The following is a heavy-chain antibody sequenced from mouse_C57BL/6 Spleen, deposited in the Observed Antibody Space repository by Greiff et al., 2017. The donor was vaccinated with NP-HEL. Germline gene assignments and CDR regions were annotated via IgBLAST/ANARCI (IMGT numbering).Heavy chain of an antibody. D-gene: IGHD1-1*01. CDR3: ARHYYGSSYNYAMDY. CDR1: GFSFTSYA. Sequence: VMLVESGPGLVAPSQSLSITCTVSGFSFTSYAISWVRQPPGKGLEWLGVIWTGGGTNYNSALKSRLSISKDNSKSQVFLKMNSLQTDDTARYYCARHYYGSSYNYAMDYWGQGTSVTVSS. CDR2: IWTGGGT. V-gene: IGHV2-9-1*01. J-gene: IGHJ4*01.